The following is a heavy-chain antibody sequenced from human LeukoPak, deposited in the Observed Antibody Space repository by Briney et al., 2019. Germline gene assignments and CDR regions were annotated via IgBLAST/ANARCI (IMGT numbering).Heavy chain of an antibody. CDR1: GFTFSRYA. J-gene: IGHJ3*02. D-gene: IGHD4-17*01. CDR2: IISDTT. V-gene: IGHV3-23*01. Sequence: GGSLRLSCAASGFTFSRYAMMWLRHAPGKAREWVSAIISDTTLYGGSVKGRFTISRDNSKNTLYLQMSSLRVEDTAVYYCARDPNGDYIGAFEIWGQGTMVTVSS. CDR3: ARDPNGDYIGAFEI.